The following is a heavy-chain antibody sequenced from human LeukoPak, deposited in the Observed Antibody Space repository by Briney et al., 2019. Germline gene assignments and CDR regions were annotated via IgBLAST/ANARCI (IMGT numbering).Heavy chain of an antibody. CDR1: GFTFSRYW. CDR2: ISPDGSSA. D-gene: IGHD3-22*01. V-gene: IGHV3-74*01. J-gene: IGHJ3*02. Sequence: GGSLRLSCAASGFTFSRYWMHWVRQAPGKGLVWVSRISPDGSSAHYEDSVNGRFTISRDNAKNTLYLQMNSLRAEDTAVYYCATLRAVVAFDDFDIWGQGTMVTASS. CDR3: ATLRAVVAFDDFDI.